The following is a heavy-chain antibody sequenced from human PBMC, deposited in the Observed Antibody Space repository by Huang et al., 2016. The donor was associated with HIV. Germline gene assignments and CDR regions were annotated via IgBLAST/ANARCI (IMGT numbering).Heavy chain of an antibody. Sequence: EVQLVESGGGLVQPGGSLSVSCAASGFRISTYWMSWVRQIQGKGQEGGASIKKDGSEKDYVDAVKGRFIISRDNAKNSLYLQMNSLRAEDTAVYYCTRGPLGWLVHRYFYHWGQGTLVTVSS. D-gene: IGHD6-19*01. J-gene: IGHJ1*01. V-gene: IGHV3-7*01. CDR2: IKKDGSEK. CDR3: TRGPLGWLVHRYFYH. CDR1: GFRISTYW.